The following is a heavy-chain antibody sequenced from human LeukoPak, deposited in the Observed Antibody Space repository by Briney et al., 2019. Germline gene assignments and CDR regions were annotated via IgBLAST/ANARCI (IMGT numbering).Heavy chain of an antibody. CDR3: ARLSSSGSYYYFDY. V-gene: IGHV3-30-3*01. Sequence: PGRSLRLSCAASGFTFSSYAMPWARQAPGKGLEWVAVISYDGSNKYYADSVKGRFTISRDNSKNTLYLQMNSLRAEDTAVYYCARLSSSGSYYYFDYWGQGTLVTVSS. CDR1: GFTFSSYA. CDR2: ISYDGSNK. J-gene: IGHJ4*02. D-gene: IGHD1-26*01.